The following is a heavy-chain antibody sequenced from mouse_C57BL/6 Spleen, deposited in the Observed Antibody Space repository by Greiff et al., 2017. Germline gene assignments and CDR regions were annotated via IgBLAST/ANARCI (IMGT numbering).Heavy chain of an antibody. CDR2: LDPSVSYP. Sequence: QVQLQQPGAELVMPGASVKLSCKASGYTFTSYWMHWVKQRPGPGLEWIGELDPSVSYPNYNQKFKGKSTLTVDKSSSTAYMQLSSLTSEDSAVYYCARGITTVVDYCDYWGQGTTLTVSS. CDR1: GYTFTSYW. D-gene: IGHD1-1*01. CDR3: ARGITTVVDYCDY. V-gene: IGHV1-69*01. J-gene: IGHJ2*01.